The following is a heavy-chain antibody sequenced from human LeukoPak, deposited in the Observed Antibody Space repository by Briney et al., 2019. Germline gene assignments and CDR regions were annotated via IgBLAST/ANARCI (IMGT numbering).Heavy chain of an antibody. CDR1: GGTFSSYA. CDR2: IIPIFGTA. V-gene: IGHV1-69*05. D-gene: IGHD3-9*01. Sequence: SVKVSCKASGGTFSSYAISWVRQAPGQGLEWMGGIIPIFGTANYAQKFQGRVTITTDESTSTAYMELSSLRSEDTAVYYCARGSRSIYDILTGPLDYWGQGTLATVSS. CDR3: ARGSRSIYDILTGPLDY. J-gene: IGHJ4*02.